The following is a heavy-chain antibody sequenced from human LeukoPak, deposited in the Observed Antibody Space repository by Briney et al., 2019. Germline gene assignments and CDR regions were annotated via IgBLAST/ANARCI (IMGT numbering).Heavy chain of an antibody. CDR3: ARKYCSSTSCYYWDYYYMDV. V-gene: IGHV1-2*02. CDR2: INPNSGGT. CDR1: VYTFTGYY. Sequence: ASVKVSCKASVYTFTGYYMHWVRQAPGQGLEWMGWINPNSGGTNYAQKFQGRVTMTRDTSISTAYMELSRLRSDDTAVYYCARKYCSSTSCYYWDYYYMDVWGKGTTVTVSS. D-gene: IGHD2-2*01. J-gene: IGHJ6*03.